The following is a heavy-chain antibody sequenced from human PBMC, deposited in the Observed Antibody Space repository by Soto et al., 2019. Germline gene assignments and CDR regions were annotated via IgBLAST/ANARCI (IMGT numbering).Heavy chain of an antibody. D-gene: IGHD1-26*01. CDR1: GGTFSRYA. J-gene: IGHJ4*02. CDR2: IIPIFGTA. CDR3: ARNGVGGSYQFDY. V-gene: IGHV1-69*13. Sequence: ASVKVSCKASGGTFSRYAISWVRQSPGQGLEWMGGIIPIFGTANYAQKFQGRVTITADESTSTAYMELSSLRSEDTAVYYCARNGVGGSYQFDYWGQGTLVTVSS.